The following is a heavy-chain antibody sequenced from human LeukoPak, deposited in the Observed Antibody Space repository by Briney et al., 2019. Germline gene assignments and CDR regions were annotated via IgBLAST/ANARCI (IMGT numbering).Heavy chain of an antibody. CDR3: ARGGDYGVLRYFDY. CDR1: GGSITNYY. CDR2: IYYRGST. J-gene: IGHJ4*02. Sequence: SETLSLTCTVSGGSITNYYWSWVRQPPGKGLEWIGYIYYRGSTSYNPSLKSRVTFSVDTSKNQFSLKLNSVTAADTAVYYCARGGDYGVLRYFDYWGQGTLVTVSS. V-gene: IGHV4-59*01. D-gene: IGHD4-17*01.